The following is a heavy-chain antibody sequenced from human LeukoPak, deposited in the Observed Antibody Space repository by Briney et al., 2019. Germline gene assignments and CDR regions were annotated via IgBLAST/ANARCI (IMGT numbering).Heavy chain of an antibody. J-gene: IGHJ4*02. CDR2: INSDGSSA. D-gene: IGHD6-13*01. CDR1: GFSLRSYW. Sequence: TGGSLRLSCAASGFSLRSYWMHWVRQAPGKGLVWVSRINSDGSSANYADSVKGRFTIFRDASKNTIHLQMNSLRAEDTAVYYCAGSSWYFDYWGQGTLVTVSS. CDR3: AGSSWYFDY. V-gene: IGHV3-74*01.